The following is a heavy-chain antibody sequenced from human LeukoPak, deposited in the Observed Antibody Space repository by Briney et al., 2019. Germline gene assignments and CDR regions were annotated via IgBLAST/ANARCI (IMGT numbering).Heavy chain of an antibody. D-gene: IGHD3-22*01. Sequence: GGSLRLSCAASGFTFSSYGMHWVRQAPGKGLEWVAFIRYDGSNKYYADSVKGRFTISRDNAKNSLYLQMNSLRAEDTAVYYCAAAFNNYYDSSGYLGYWGQGTLVTVSS. V-gene: IGHV3-30*02. CDR2: IRYDGSNK. CDR1: GFTFSSYG. J-gene: IGHJ4*02. CDR3: AAAFNNYYDSSGYLGY.